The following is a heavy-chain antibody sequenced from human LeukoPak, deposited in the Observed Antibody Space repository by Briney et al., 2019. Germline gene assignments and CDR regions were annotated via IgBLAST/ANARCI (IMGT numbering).Heavy chain of an antibody. D-gene: IGHD2-15*01. CDR3: ARDLFYCSGGNCYPRDAFDI. Sequence: PSETLSLTCTVSGGSISSSSYYWGWIRQPPGKGLEWIGSIYYSGSTYYNPSLKSRVTISVDTSKNQFSLKLSSVTAADTAVYYCARDLFYCSGGNCYPRDAFDIWGQGTMVTVSS. CDR2: IYYSGST. J-gene: IGHJ3*02. CDR1: GGSISSSSYY. V-gene: IGHV4-39*07.